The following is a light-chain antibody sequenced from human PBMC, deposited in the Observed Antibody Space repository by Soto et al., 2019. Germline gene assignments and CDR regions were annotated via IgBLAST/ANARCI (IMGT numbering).Light chain of an antibody. CDR2: NAS. Sequence: DIQMTQSPSTLSGSVGDRVTITCRASHTISSWLAWYQQKPGKAPKLLIYNASTLKTGVPSRFSGSGSGTELILIISSLQQDDDLASYCQQHYNNSLAFGQGTKVELK. V-gene: IGKV1-5*03. J-gene: IGKJ1*01. CDR1: HTISSW. CDR3: QQHYNNSLA.